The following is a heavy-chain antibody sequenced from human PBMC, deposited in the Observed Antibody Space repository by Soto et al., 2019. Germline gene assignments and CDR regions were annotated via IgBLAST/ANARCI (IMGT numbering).Heavy chain of an antibody. J-gene: IGHJ4*02. D-gene: IGHD6-13*01. V-gene: IGHV4-4*02. CDR2: IYHSGTT. CDR1: GGSISSTNW. Sequence: QVQLQESGPGLVEPSGTLSLTCAVSGGSISSTNWWTWVRQSPGRGLEWIGEIYHSGTTNYSPSLKSRVNIAADMSTNHLSLTLISVTAADTAVYYCAFPATADFDYWGKGILVTVSS. CDR3: AFPATADFDY.